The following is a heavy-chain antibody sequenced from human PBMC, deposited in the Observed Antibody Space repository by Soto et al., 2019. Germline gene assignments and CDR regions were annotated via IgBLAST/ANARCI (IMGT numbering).Heavy chain of an antibody. V-gene: IGHV3-23*01. CDR1: GFTFSSYA. Sequence: EVQVLESGGGLVQPGGSLRLSCAASGFTFSSYAMAWVRQAPGKGLEWVSAISGGSERTHYADSVEGRFTISRDNSRNTLHVQMNNLRAEDTAVYYCAREGYSSGKAGCFDIWGQGTMVAVTS. D-gene: IGHD6-19*01. J-gene: IGHJ3*02. CDR2: ISGGSERT. CDR3: AREGYSSGKAGCFDI.